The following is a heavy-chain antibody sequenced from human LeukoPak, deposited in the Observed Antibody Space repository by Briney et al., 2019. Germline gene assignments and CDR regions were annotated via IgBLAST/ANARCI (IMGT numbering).Heavy chain of an antibody. CDR2: IYPGDSDT. J-gene: IGHJ4*02. CDR1: GYSFTSYW. Sequence: GESLKISCKGSGYSFTSYWIGWVRQMPGKGLEWMGIIYPGDSDTRYSPSFQGQVTISADKSISTAYLQWSSLKASDTAMYYCARTYYYGSGSSGVDYWGQGTLVTASS. V-gene: IGHV5-51*01. D-gene: IGHD3-10*01. CDR3: ARTYYYGSGSSGVDY.